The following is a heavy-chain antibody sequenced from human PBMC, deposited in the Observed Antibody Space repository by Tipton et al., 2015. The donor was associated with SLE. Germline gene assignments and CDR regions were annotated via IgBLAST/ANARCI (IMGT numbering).Heavy chain of an antibody. CDR3: GRHRRSVNLPDGYFDL. CDR2: ILYTGST. Sequence: TLSLTCTVSGGSMSRSNYYWGWVRQPPGEGLEWIGSILYTGSTYYNPSLRSRITISLDTSKSQFSLKLSSVTAADTAVYYCGRHRRSVNLPDGYFDLWGRGTLVTVSS. CDR1: GGSMSRSNYY. D-gene: IGHD1-14*01. J-gene: IGHJ2*01. V-gene: IGHV4-39*07.